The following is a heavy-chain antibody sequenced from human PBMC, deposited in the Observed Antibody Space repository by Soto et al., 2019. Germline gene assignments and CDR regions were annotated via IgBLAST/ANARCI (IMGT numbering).Heavy chain of an antibody. CDR1: GFIVSRNY. Sequence: PGGSLRLSCAASGFIVSRNYMSWVRQAPGKGLEWVSVIYRDDTTYYADSVKGRFTISRGNSKNTLYLQMNSLRAEDTAVYYCASANYLDSYFVGPTDYWGQGTLVTVSS. CDR3: ASANYLDSYFVGPTDY. D-gene: IGHD2-21*01. V-gene: IGHV3-53*01. CDR2: IYRDDTT. J-gene: IGHJ4*02.